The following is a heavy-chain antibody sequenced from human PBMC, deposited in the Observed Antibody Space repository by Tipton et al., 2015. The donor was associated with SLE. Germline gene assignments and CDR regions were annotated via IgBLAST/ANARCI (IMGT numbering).Heavy chain of an antibody. CDR3: ARDKEGYSSSWYYFDY. J-gene: IGHJ4*02. CDR1: GGSISSGSYY. CDR2: IYTSGST. D-gene: IGHD6-13*01. V-gene: IGHV4-61*02. Sequence: TLSLTCTVSGGSISSGSYYWSWIRQPAGKGLEWIGRIYTSGSTNYNPSLKSRGTISVDTSKNQFSLKLSSVTAADTAVYYCARDKEGYSSSWYYFDYWGQGTLVTVSS.